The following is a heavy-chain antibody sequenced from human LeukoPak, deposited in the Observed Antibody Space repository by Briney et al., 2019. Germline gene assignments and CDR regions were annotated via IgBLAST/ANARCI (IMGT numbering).Heavy chain of an antibody. CDR2: ISSSSSYI. D-gene: IGHD1-26*01. CDR1: GFTFSNYA. V-gene: IGHV3-21*04. J-gene: IGHJ4*02. Sequence: SGGSLRLSCVASGFTFSNYAMSWVRQAPGKGLEWVSSISSSSSYIYYADSVKGRFTISRDNAKNSLYLQMNSLRAEDTAVYYCAKEPYSGSQLLDYWGQGTLVTVSS. CDR3: AKEPYSGSQLLDY.